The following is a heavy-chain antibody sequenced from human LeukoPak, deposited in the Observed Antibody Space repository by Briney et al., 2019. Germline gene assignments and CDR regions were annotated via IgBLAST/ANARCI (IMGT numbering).Heavy chain of an antibody. CDR2: IYSGGST. CDR3: ASRRGDGYNFGSDY. V-gene: IGHV3-66*01. CDR1: GFTVSSNY. J-gene: IGHJ4*02. Sequence: GGSLRLSCAASGFTVSSNYMRWVRQAPGKGLEWVSVIYSGGSTYYADSVKGRFTISRDNSKNTLYLQMNSLRAEDTAVYYCASRRGDGYNFGSDYWGQGTLVTVSS. D-gene: IGHD5-24*01.